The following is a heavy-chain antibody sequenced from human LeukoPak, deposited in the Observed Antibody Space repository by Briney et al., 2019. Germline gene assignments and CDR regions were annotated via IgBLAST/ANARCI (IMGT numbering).Heavy chain of an antibody. D-gene: IGHD2-2*01. V-gene: IGHV3-30-3*01. J-gene: IGHJ3*02. Sequence: GGSLRLSCAASGFIVSSNYMNWVRQAPGKGLEWVAVISYDGSNKYYADSVKGRFTISRDNSKNTLYLQMNSLRAEDTAVYYCARVPAVMDAFDIWGQGTMVTVSS. CDR2: ISYDGSNK. CDR1: GFIVSSNY. CDR3: ARVPAVMDAFDI.